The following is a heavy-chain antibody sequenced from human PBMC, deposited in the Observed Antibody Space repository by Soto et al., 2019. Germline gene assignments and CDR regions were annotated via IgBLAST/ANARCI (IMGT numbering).Heavy chain of an antibody. J-gene: IGHJ4*02. CDR3: GRGRSGELVIFY. Sequence: QVPLVQSGAELKKPGASVKVSCKGSGYTFTGYYIHWVRQTPGQGPEWMGEISPQTGGTKYAQKYQGRVTMTRDTSITTVYMELSNLSPDDTAVYYCGRGRSGELVIFYWGQGTLVTVSS. D-gene: IGHD1-26*01. CDR1: GYTFTGYY. V-gene: IGHV1-2*02. CDR2: ISPQTGGT.